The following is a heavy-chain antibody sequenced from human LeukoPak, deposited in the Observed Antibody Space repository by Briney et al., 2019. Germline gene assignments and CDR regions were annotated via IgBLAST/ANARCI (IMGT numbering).Heavy chain of an antibody. CDR3: AKYGSSPS. D-gene: IGHD6-19*01. V-gene: IGHV3-9*01. CDR1: GFTFDDYA. Sequence: GRSLRLSCAASGFTFDDYAMHWGRQTPGKGLEWVSGISWNSGRIEYADSVKGRFTISRDNAKNSLYLQMNSLRPEDTALYYCAKYGSSPSWGQGTLVTVSS. J-gene: IGHJ5*02. CDR2: ISWNSGRI.